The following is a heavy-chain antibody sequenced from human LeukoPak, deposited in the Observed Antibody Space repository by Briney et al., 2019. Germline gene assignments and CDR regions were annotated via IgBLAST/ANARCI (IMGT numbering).Heavy chain of an antibody. CDR2: IHTTENT. D-gene: IGHD4-17*01. Sequence: SDTLSLTCTVSGGYIGSYYWSWIRQPPGKGLKWIGRIHTTENTDYNPSLKSRVTMSVDMSTSQVSLTLTSVTAADTAVYYCAREGDYGDYSKSFYYMDVWGKGTTVTVSS. CDR1: GGYIGSYY. J-gene: IGHJ6*03. V-gene: IGHV4-4*07. CDR3: AREGDYGDYSKSFYYMDV.